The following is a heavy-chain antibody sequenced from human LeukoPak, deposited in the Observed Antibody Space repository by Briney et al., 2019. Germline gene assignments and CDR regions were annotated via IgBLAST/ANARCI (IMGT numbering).Heavy chain of an antibody. J-gene: IGHJ4*02. CDR3: AVRGWGVTEIDY. CDR1: GFTLSSYW. CDR2: IKQDGSEK. D-gene: IGHD3-16*01. V-gene: IGHV3-7*01. Sequence: GGSLRLSCAASGFTLSSYWMSWVRQAPGKGLEWVANIKQDGSEKYYVDSVKGRFTISRDNAKNSLYLQMNSLRAEDTAVYYCAVRGWGVTEIDYWGQGTLVTVSS.